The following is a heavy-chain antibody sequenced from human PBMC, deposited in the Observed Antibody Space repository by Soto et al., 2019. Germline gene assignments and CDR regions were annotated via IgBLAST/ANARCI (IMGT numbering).Heavy chain of an antibody. CDR1: GDSIGSGAW. D-gene: IGHD2-2*01. CDR3: ARDSRTGCSSTDCYMS. J-gene: IGHJ5*02. V-gene: IGHV4-4*02. CDR2: IYHSGNT. Sequence: QVQLQESGPGLVKASETLSLTCAVSGDSIGSGAWWSWVRQSPGKGLQWIGEIYHSGNTRNNPSLKSRVIMSVDKSNNQFSLNLMSVTAADTATYYCARDSRTGCSSTDCYMSWGRGILVTVSS.